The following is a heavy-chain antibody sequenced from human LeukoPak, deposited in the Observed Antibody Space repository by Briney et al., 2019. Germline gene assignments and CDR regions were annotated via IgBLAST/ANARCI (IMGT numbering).Heavy chain of an antibody. CDR2: IYYTGRT. J-gene: IGHJ4*02. CDR1: GGPIDSGGYS. V-gene: IGHV4-39*01. Sequence: SETLSLTCTVSGGPIDSGGYSWAWLRQPPGKGLEWIGSIYYTGRTHYNPSLNSRVTISADTSKNQFSLKLSSVTAADTAVYYCARARGYSYANDYWGQGSLVTVSS. D-gene: IGHD6-13*01. CDR3: ARARGYSYANDY.